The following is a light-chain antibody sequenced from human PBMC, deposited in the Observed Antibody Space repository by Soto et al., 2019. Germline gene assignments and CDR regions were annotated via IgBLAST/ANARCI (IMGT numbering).Light chain of an antibody. CDR3: SSYTSSSTLHYV. Sequence: QSLLTQPSSVSGSLGQWSTIPCHGTSSDVGGYNYVSWYQQHPGKAPKLMIYDVSNRPSGVSNRFSGSKSGNTASLTISGLQAEDEADYYCSSYTSSSTLHYVFGTGTKVTVL. J-gene: IGLJ1*01. CDR2: DVS. CDR1: SSDVGGYNY. V-gene: IGLV2-14*01.